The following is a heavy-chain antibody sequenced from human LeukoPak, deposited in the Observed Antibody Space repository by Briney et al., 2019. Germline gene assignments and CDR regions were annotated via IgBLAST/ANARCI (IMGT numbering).Heavy chain of an antibody. Sequence: PSETLSLTCTVSGGSISSSSYYWGWIRQPPGKGLEWIGSIYYSGSTYYNPSLKSRVTISVDTSKNQFSLRLNSVTAADTAVYYCARDSAMVRGGAFDIWGQGTMVTVSS. CDR1: GGSISSSSYY. CDR2: IYYSGST. V-gene: IGHV4-39*07. CDR3: ARDSAMVRGGAFDI. D-gene: IGHD3-10*01. J-gene: IGHJ3*02.